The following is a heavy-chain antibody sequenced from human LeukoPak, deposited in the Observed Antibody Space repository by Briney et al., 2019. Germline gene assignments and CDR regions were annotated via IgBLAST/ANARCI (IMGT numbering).Heavy chain of an antibody. D-gene: IGHD6-6*01. J-gene: IGHJ4*02. CDR1: GFTFSSYW. CDR2: INTDGSST. V-gene: IGHV3-74*01. Sequence: GGSLRLSCAASGFTFSSYWMHWVRQAPGKGLVWVSRINTDGSSTTYADSVKGRFTISRDNAKNTLYLQMNSLSAEDTAVYYCARGYSSSYRIDYWGQGTLVTVSS. CDR3: ARGYSSSYRIDY.